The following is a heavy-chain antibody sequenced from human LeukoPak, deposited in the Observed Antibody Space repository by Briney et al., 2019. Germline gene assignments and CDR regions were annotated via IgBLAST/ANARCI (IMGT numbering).Heavy chain of an antibody. CDR2: INPNSGGT. J-gene: IGHJ6*02. V-gene: IGHV1-2*06. CDR1: GYTFTGYY. Sequence: ASVKVSCKASGYTFTGYYMHWVRQAPGQGLEWMGRINPNSGGTNYAQKFQGRVTMTRDTSISTAYMELSRLRSDDTAVYHCARANSPGPGYYYGMDVWGLGTTVTVSS. D-gene: IGHD4-23*01. CDR3: ARANSPGPGYYYGMDV.